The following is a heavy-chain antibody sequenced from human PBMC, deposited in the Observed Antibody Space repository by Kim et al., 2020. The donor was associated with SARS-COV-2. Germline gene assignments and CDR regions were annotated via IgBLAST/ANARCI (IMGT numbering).Heavy chain of an antibody. Sequence: SGGSTFYADSVKGRFTISRDNSKNTLYLQMDSLRAEDTAVYYCAKGGGMDVWGQGTTVTVSS. CDR3: AKGGGMDV. V-gene: IGHV3-23*01. CDR2: SGGST. J-gene: IGHJ6*02.